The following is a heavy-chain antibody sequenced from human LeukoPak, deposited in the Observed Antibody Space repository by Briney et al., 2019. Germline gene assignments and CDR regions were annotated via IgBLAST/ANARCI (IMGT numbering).Heavy chain of an antibody. CDR1: GFSVSRNY. CDR3: ARKTDHQTGGDY. Sequence: PGGSLRLSCAASGFSVSRNYMTWVRQAPGEGLEWVSLIYCGGSTSYADSVKGRFTISRDNSKNTLYLQMNSLRAEDTAVYYCARKTDHQTGGDYWGQGTLVTVSS. V-gene: IGHV3-66*01. J-gene: IGHJ4*02. D-gene: IGHD1-1*01. CDR2: IYCGGST.